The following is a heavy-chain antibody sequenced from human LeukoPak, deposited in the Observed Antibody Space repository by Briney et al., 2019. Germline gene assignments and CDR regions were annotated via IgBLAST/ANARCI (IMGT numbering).Heavy chain of an antibody. Sequence: GGSLRLSCAASGFTFDDYAMHWVRQAPGKGLEWVSGISWNSVNIGHEDSVKGRFTISRDNAKNSLHLQMNSLRPEDTAVYYCAKMSGDYGDPFDYWGQGTLVTVSS. D-gene: IGHD4-17*01. CDR3: AKMSGDYGDPFDY. J-gene: IGHJ4*02. CDR1: GFTFDDYA. CDR2: ISWNSVNI. V-gene: IGHV3-9*01.